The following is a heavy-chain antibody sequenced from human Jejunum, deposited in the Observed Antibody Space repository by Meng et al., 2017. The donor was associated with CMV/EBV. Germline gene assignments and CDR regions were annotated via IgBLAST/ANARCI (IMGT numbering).Heavy chain of an antibody. CDR1: GFTFTNAW. J-gene: IGHJ4*02. V-gene: IGHV3-15*01. CDR3: TVGQYGSFSD. D-gene: IGHD1-26*01. CDR2: IKSKADGGTT. Sequence: AASGFTFTNAWMNWVRQAPGKGLEWIGRIKSKADGGTTDYAEPVKGRFTISRDDSKNTLYLQINSLKTEDTGVYFCTVGQYGSFSDWGQGTLVTVSS.